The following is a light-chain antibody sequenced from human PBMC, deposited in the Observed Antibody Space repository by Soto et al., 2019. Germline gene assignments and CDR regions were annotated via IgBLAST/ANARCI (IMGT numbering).Light chain of an antibody. CDR1: QTISSW. V-gene: IGKV1-5*03. J-gene: IGKJ1*01. CDR2: KAS. Sequence: DIQMTQTPYTLSGSVGDRFTITCLSSQTISSWLAWYQQKPGKAPKLLIYKASTLKSGVPSRFSGSGSGTEFTLTISSLQPEDIATYYCLQHNIYPWTFGQGGKVDIK. CDR3: LQHNIYPWT.